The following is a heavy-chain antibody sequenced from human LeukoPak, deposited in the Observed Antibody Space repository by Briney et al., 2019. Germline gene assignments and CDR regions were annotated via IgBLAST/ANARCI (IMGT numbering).Heavy chain of an antibody. D-gene: IGHD1-26*01. J-gene: IGHJ4*02. Sequence: GGSLRLSCTGSGFTLSSNDMSWVRQPPEKGLEWVSYISITSKTIKYADSVKGRFTISRDNSKNTLYLQMNSLRAEDTAVYYCASLWELLDYWGQGTLVTVSS. CDR3: ASLWELLDY. CDR2: ISITSKTI. V-gene: IGHV3-48*01. CDR1: GFTLSSND.